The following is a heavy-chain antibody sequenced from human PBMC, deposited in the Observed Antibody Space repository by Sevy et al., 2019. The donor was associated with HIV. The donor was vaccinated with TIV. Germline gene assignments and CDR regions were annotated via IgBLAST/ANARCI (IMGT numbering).Heavy chain of an antibody. CDR2: KWYDGSNK. V-gene: IGHV3-33*01. J-gene: IGHJ4*02. CDR3: ARGNYDFWSGYSHFDY. D-gene: IGHD3-3*01. Sequence: GGSLRLSCAASGFTFSSYGMHWVRQAPGKGLEWVAVKWYDGSNKYYADSVKGRFTISRDNSKNTLYLQMNSLRAEGTAVYYCARGNYDFWSGYSHFDYWGQGTLVTVSS. CDR1: GFTFSSYG.